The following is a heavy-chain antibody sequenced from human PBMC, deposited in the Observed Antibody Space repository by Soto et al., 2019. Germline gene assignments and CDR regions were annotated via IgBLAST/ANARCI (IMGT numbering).Heavy chain of an antibody. Sequence: SETLSLTCAVVGDSLRGQSWNWIRQSPGKGMEWIGEIDQSGGTNYNPSLNSRAIISVDTSKNQFSLKLSSVTAADTAVYYCARDAGSGSHDYYYYYGMDVWGQGTTVTVSS. J-gene: IGHJ6*02. D-gene: IGHD3-10*01. V-gene: IGHV4-34*01. CDR2: IDQSGGT. CDR3: ARDAGSGSHDYYYYYGMDV. CDR1: GDSLRGQS.